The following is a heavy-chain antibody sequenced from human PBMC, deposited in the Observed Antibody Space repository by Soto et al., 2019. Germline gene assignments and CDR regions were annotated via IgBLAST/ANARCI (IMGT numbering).Heavy chain of an antibody. J-gene: IGHJ4*02. CDR3: AKGDDCGGDCYPTSH. CDR2: ISYDGSNK. CDR1: GFTFSSYG. D-gene: IGHD2-21*02. Sequence: QVQLVESGGGVVQPGRSLRLSCAASGFTFSSYGMHWVRQAPGKGLEWVAVISYDGSNKYYADSVKGRFTISRDNSKNRLYLQMNSLRAEDTAVYYCAKGDDCGGDCYPTSHWGQGTLVTVSS. V-gene: IGHV3-30*18.